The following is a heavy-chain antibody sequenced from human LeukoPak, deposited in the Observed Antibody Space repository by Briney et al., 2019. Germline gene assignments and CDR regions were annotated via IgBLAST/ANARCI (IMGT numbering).Heavy chain of an antibody. CDR3: AKTPTPREWLQIGI. CDR2: ISYDGSNK. J-gene: IGHJ4*02. Sequence: GRSLRLSCVASGFTFSSYGMHWVRHAPGKGLEWVAVISYDGSNKYYADSVKGRFTISRDNSKNTLCLQMNSLRAEDTAVYYRAKTPTPREWLQIGIWGQGTLVTVSS. V-gene: IGHV3-30*18. D-gene: IGHD5-12*01. CDR1: GFTFSSYG.